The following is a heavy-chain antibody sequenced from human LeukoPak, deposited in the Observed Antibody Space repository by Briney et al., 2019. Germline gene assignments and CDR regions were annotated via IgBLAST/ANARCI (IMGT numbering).Heavy chain of an antibody. Sequence: KAGGSLRLSCAASGFTFSSYTMSWVRQAPGKGLEWVPTITTSDGNTYYADSVKGRFTASRDNSKNTLFLQMNSLRAEDTAVYYCAKDGGLWVSAHWGDSWGRGTLVTVSS. CDR3: AKDGGLWVSAHWGDS. V-gene: IGHV3-23*01. J-gene: IGHJ4*02. CDR1: GFTFSSYT. D-gene: IGHD7-27*01. CDR2: ITTSDGNT.